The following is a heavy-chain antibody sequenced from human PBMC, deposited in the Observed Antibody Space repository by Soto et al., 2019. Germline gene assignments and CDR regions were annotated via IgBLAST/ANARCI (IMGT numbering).Heavy chain of an antibody. CDR1: GGSISSGDYC. CDR2: IYYSGST. V-gene: IGHV4-30-4*01. Sequence: SETLSLTCTVSGGSISSGDYCWSGIRQPPGKGLEWIGYIYYSGSTYYNPSLKSRVTISVDTSKNQFSLKLSSVTAADTAVYYYARVVTIFGVVDYYYYYGMDVWGQGTTVTVSS. J-gene: IGHJ6*02. D-gene: IGHD3-3*01. CDR3: ARVVTIFGVVDYYYYYGMDV.